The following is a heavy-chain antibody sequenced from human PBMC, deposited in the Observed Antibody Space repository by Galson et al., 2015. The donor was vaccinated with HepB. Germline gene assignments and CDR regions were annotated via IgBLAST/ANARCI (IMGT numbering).Heavy chain of an antibody. J-gene: IGHJ1*01. CDR3: AKAGSGGYGGQYFQD. V-gene: IGHV3-23*01. Sequence: SLRLSCAASGFTFSNYVMTWVRQAPGKGLEWVSSILGSGASTYYADSVKGRFTISRDNSKNTLYLQMNSLTAEDTAVYYCAKAGSGGYGGQYFQDWGQGTLVTVSP. CDR1: GFTFSNYV. CDR2: ILGSGAST. D-gene: IGHD1-26*01.